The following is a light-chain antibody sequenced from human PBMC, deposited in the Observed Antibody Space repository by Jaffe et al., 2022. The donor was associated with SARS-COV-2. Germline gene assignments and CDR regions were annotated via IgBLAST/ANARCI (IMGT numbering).Light chain of an antibody. Sequence: EIVLTQSPGTLSLSPGERATLSCRASQSVSSIYLAWYQQKPGQAPRLLISGASSRAAGIPDRFSGSGSGTDFTLSISRLEPEDFAVYYCQQYGSPLTFGGGTKVEIK. CDR3: QQYGSPLT. J-gene: IGKJ4*01. CDR1: QSVSSIY. CDR2: GAS. V-gene: IGKV3-20*01.